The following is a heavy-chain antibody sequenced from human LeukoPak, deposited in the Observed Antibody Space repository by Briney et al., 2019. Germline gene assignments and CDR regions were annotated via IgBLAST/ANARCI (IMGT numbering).Heavy chain of an antibody. V-gene: IGHV3-23*01. CDR2: ISGSGGST. Sequence: GGSLRLSCAASGFTVSSNYMSWVRQAPGKGLEWVSAISGSGGSTYYADSVKGRFTISRDNSKNTLYLQMNSLRAEDTAVYYCAREGDYYGSGSYYNVWFDPWGQGTLVTVSS. J-gene: IGHJ5*02. CDR3: AREGDYYGSGSYYNVWFDP. CDR1: GFTVSSNY. D-gene: IGHD3-10*01.